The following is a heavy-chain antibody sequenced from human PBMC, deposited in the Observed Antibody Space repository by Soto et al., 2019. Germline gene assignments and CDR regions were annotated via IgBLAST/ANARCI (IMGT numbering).Heavy chain of an antibody. D-gene: IGHD3-10*02. CDR2: MSYDGSDT. J-gene: IGHJ4*02. CDR3: TIVRVADSALDH. V-gene: IGHV3-30*02. Sequence: GSLRRSCLVSGCILRNNGRHWVRQTPGKGLEWVAFMSYDGSDTFYADSVKGRFTISRDNSKNTLFLHMSNLRAEDTAMYYCTIVRVADSALDHWGQGTLVTVYS. CDR1: GCILRNNG.